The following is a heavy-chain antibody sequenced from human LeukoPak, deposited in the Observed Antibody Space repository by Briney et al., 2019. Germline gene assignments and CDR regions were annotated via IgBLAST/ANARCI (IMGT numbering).Heavy chain of an antibody. J-gene: IGHJ4*02. CDR1: RFAFHNYA. D-gene: IGHD3-22*01. CDR2: ISVDGGDI. V-gene: IGHV3-23*01. CDR3: AKKGRGMWLLTPYYFDY. Sequence: GGSLRLSCAASRFAFHNYAMTWIRQAPERGLEWVSSISVDGGDIKYTDSAKGRFTISRDNSKGTLYLQMNSLRAEDTAVYYCAKKGRGMWLLTPYYFDYWGQGTLVTVSS.